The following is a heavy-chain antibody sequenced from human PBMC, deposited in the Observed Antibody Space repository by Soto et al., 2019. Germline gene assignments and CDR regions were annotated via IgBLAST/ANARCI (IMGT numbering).Heavy chain of an antibody. D-gene: IGHD4-17*01. CDR2: MNPNRGNT. Sequence: QVQLVQSGAEVKKPGASVKVSCKASGYTFTSYDINWVRQATGEGVEWMGWMNPNRGNTGYAQKTQGTVTMTRNTAISTAYMELSSVRSEDTAVYYCARTLYGDNVDYWGQGTLVTVSS. V-gene: IGHV1-8*01. J-gene: IGHJ4*02. CDR3: ARTLYGDNVDY. CDR1: GYTFTSYD.